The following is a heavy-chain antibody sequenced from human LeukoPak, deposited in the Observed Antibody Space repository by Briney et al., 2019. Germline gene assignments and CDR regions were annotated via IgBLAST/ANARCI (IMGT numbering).Heavy chain of an antibody. D-gene: IGHD2-15*01. Sequence: SETLSLTCAVYGGSFSGYYWSWVRHRPRKGHEWVWEINHSGSTNYNPSPKSRVTISVYTSKNQYSLKLSSVTAADTAVYYCARGGPFSASGGSCFFKLWGQGTLVTVSS. CDR1: GGSFSGYY. J-gene: IGHJ4*02. CDR3: ARGGPFSASGGSCFFKL. V-gene: IGHV4-34*01. CDR2: INHSGST.